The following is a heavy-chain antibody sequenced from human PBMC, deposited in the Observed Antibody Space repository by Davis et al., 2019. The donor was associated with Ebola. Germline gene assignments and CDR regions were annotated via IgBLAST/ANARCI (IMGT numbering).Heavy chain of an antibody. J-gene: IGHJ4*02. Sequence: GGSLRLSCAASGFTFSSYAMTWVRQAPGKGLEWVSYISSSSITIYYADSVKGRFTISRDNAKNTLDREMSSLRAEDTAVYYCARDLYWNAADYWGQGTLVTVSS. D-gene: IGHD1-1*01. CDR3: ARDLYWNAADY. V-gene: IGHV3-48*01. CDR2: ISSSSITI. CDR1: GFTFSSYA.